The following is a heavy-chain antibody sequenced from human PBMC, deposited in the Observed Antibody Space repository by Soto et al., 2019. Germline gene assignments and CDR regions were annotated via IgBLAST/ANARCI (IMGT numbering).Heavy chain of an antibody. D-gene: IGHD6-13*01. CDR3: ARDNAAGWFGP. V-gene: IGHV4-59*01. Sequence: PSETLSLTCTVSGGSISSYYWSWIRQPPGKGLEWIGYIYYSGSTNYNPSLKSRVTISVDTSKNQFSLKLSSVTAADTAVYYCARDNAAGWFGPWGQGTLVTVSS. J-gene: IGHJ5*02. CDR1: GGSISSYY. CDR2: IYYSGST.